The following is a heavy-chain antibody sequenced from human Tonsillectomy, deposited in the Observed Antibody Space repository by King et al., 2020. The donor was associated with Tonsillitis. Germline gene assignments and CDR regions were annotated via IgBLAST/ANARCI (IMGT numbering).Heavy chain of an antibody. CDR1: GYSFTSYW. J-gene: IGHJ4*02. D-gene: IGHD1-26*01. CDR3: ARLGPYLGATRPFDY. Sequence: VQLVESGAEVKKPGESLKISCKGSGYSFTSYWIGGVRQMPGKGLEWMGIIYPGDSDTRYSPSFQGQVTTSADKSISTAYLQWSSLKASDTAMYYCARLGPYLGATRPFDYWGQGTLVTVSS. CDR2: IYPGDSDT. V-gene: IGHV5-51*01.